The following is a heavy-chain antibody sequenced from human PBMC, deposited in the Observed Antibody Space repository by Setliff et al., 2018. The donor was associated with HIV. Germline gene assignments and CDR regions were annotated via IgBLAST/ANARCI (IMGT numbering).Heavy chain of an antibody. CDR1: GGSISSGTYY. CDR2: IYTSGST. Sequence: PSETLSLTCTVSGGSISSGTYYWSWIRQPAGKGLEWIGRIYTSGSTNYNPSLKTRVVVSEDTSRDQFFLKLTSVTADDAAIYYCARGPPFAYWGQGLLVTVSS. J-gene: IGHJ4*02. V-gene: IGHV4-61*02. CDR3: ARGPPFAY.